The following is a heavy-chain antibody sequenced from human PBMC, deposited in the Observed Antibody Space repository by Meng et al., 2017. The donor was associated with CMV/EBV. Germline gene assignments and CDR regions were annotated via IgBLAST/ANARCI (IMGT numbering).Heavy chain of an antibody. D-gene: IGHD3-9*01. V-gene: IGHV3-73*01. CDR2: IRSKANSYAT. J-gene: IGHJ4*02. CDR1: GFTFSGSA. CDR3: TNLNYDT. Sequence: GESLKISCAASGFTFSGSAMHWVRQASGKGLELVGRIRSKANSYATAYAASVKGRFTISRDDSKNTAYLQMNSLKTEDTSVYYCTNLNYDTWGQGTLVTVSS.